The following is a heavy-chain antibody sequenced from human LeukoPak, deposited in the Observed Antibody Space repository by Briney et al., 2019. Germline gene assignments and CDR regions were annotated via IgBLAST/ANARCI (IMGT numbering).Heavy chain of an antibody. Sequence: PSETLSLTCTLSGDSISSGTYYWTWIRQPAGKGLEWIGRIYSSGSTNYNPSLKSRVTISVDTSKNQFSLKLSSVTAADTAVYYCARSRSESSTLYYYYYYMDVWGKGTTVTVSS. V-gene: IGHV4-61*02. CDR2: IYSSGST. CDR1: GDSISSGTYY. CDR3: ARSRSESSTLYYYYYYMDV. D-gene: IGHD1-26*01. J-gene: IGHJ6*03.